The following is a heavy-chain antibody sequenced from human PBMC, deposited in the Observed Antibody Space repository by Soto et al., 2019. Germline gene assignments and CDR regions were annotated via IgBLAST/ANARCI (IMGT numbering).Heavy chain of an antibody. Sequence: PGGSLRLSCAASGFTFSSYDMHWVRQATGKGLEWVSAIGTAGDTYYPGSVKGRFTISRENAKNSLYLQMNSLRAGDTAVYYCARGGCTNGVCYKLGYWGQGTLVTVSS. V-gene: IGHV3-13*01. CDR1: GFTFSSYD. CDR2: IGTAGDT. D-gene: IGHD2-8*01. J-gene: IGHJ4*02. CDR3: ARGGCTNGVCYKLGY.